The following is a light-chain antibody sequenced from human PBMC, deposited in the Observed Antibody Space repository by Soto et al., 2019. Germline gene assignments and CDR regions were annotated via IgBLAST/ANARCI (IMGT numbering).Light chain of an antibody. Sequence: DIQMTQSPSSLSASVGDRFTITCRASQTISSYLNWYQQKPGKAPKSLIYAASNLQSGVTSRFSGSGSGTDFTLTISSLQPEDFATYYCQQSYSTPITVGQGTRLDIK. CDR2: AAS. CDR3: QQSYSTPIT. J-gene: IGKJ5*01. V-gene: IGKV1-39*01. CDR1: QTISSY.